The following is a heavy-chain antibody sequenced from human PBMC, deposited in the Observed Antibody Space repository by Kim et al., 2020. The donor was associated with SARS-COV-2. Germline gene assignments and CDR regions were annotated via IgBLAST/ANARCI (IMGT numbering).Heavy chain of an antibody. D-gene: IGHD1-26*01. Sequence: GGSLRLSCAASGFTFSSYDMHWVRQATGKGLEWVSTIGTTGDTYYPGSVKGRFTISRENAKNYLYLQMNSLRAGDTAVYYCARAFSGSYFPAYYYYGMDVWGQGTTVTVSS. CDR3: ARAFSGSYFPAYYYYGMDV. J-gene: IGHJ6*02. CDR1: GFTFSSYD. V-gene: IGHV3-13*04. CDR2: IGTTGDT.